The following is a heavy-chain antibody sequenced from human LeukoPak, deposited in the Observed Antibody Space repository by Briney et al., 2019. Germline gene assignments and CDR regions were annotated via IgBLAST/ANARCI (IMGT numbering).Heavy chain of an antibody. V-gene: IGHV3-7*01. CDR2: IKEDGSEK. CDR1: GFTLPTYW. Sequence: GGSLRLSCAASGFTLPTYWMSWVRQAPGKGLEWVANIKEDGSEKHYVDSVKGRFTISGDNPKESIYLQMNSLRAEDTAVYYCARLGGPFFYDSSGAHYYDYMDVWGKGTTVIVSS. D-gene: IGHD3-22*01. CDR3: ARLGGPFFYDSSGAHYYDYMDV. J-gene: IGHJ6*03.